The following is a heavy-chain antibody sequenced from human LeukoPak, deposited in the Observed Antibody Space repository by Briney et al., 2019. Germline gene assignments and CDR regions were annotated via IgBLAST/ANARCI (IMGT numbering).Heavy chain of an antibody. J-gene: IGHJ2*01. V-gene: IGHV3-23*01. CDR3: ARGVVPAAMTYWYFDL. D-gene: IGHD2-2*01. Sequence: GGSLRLSCAASGFTFSSYAMNWVRQAPGKGLEWVSAISGSGASTYYADSVKGRFTISRDNSKNTVFLQMNRLRAEDTAVYYCARGVVPAAMTYWYFDLWGRGTLVTVSS. CDR1: GFTFSSYA. CDR2: ISGSGAST.